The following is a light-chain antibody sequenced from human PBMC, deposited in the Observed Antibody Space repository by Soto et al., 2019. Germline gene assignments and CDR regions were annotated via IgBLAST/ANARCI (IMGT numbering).Light chain of an antibody. CDR2: AAS. CDR3: QQSYSTPPT. J-gene: IGKJ1*01. CDR1: HSISSY. Sequence: IQIAQPPSSLSSSVEYRVTIPCLASHSISSYLNWYQQKPGKAPKFLISAASNLQSGVPSRFSGSGSGTDFTLTISSLQPEDFATYYCQQSYSTPPTFGQGTKVDIK. V-gene: IGKV1-39*01.